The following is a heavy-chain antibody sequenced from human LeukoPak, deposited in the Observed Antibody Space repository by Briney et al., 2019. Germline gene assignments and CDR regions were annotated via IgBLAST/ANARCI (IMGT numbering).Heavy chain of an antibody. V-gene: IGHV1-18*01. J-gene: IGHJ6*02. CDR3: ARSATNRDISASGSDYYYYGMDV. D-gene: IGHD3-10*01. Sequence: ASVKVSCKASGYTFTSYGITWVRQAPGQGLEWMGWISAYNGNTKYAQKLQGRVTMTTDTSTSTAYMELRSLRSDDTAVYYCARSATNRDISASGSDYYYYGMDVWGQGTTVTVSS. CDR2: ISAYNGNT. CDR1: GYTFTSYG.